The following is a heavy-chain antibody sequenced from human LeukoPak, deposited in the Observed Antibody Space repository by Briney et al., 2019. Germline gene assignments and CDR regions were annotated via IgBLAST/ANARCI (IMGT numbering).Heavy chain of an antibody. CDR1: GCTFSSYS. D-gene: IGHD6-13*01. CDR3: ARRGIAAAFDP. Sequence: GGSQRLSCAASGCTFSSYSMNWVRQAPGKGLEWVSYISSSSSTIYYADSVKGRFTISRDNAKNSLYLQMNSLRAEDTAVYYCARRGIAAAFDPWGQGTLVTVSS. CDR2: ISSSSSTI. J-gene: IGHJ5*02. V-gene: IGHV3-48*04.